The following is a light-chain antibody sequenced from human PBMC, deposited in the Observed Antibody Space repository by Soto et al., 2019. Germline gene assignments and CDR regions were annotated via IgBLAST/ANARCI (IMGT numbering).Light chain of an antibody. CDR2: TND. J-gene: IGLJ1*01. CDR1: SSNIGSNT. V-gene: IGLV1-44*01. Sequence: QSVLTQPPSASGTPGQRVTISCSGSSSNIGSNTVNWYQQLPGTAPKLLIYTNDQRPSGLPDRFSGSRSATSASLAISGLQFEDEADYHGSSWDDNLDAVVFGAGTKVTVL. CDR3: SSWDDNLDAVV.